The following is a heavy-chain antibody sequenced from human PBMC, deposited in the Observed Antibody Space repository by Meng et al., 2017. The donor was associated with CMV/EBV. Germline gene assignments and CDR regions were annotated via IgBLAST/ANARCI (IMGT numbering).Heavy chain of an antibody. CDR2: IIPIFGTA. CDR1: GGTFSSYA. D-gene: IGHD2-2*02. J-gene: IGHJ5*02. V-gene: IGHV1-69*05. CDR3: AREGQSGVPAAIYGFWFDP. Sequence: SVKVSCKASGGTFSSYAISWVRQAPGQGLEWMGGIIPIFGTANYAQKFQGRVTITTDESTSTAYMELSSLRSEDTAVYYCAREGQSGVPAAIYGFWFDPWGQGTLVTV.